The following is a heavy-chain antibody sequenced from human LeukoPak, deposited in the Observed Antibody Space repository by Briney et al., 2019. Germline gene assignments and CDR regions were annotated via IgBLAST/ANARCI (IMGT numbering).Heavy chain of an antibody. CDR1: GFTFGSYA. V-gene: IGHV3-30-3*01. Sequence: GRSLRLSCAASGFTFGSYAMHWVRQAPGKGLEWVAVISYDGSNKYYADSVKGRFTISRDNSKNTLCLQMNSLRAEDTAVYYCARESSGGGLDYWGQGTLVTVSS. CDR2: ISYDGSNK. J-gene: IGHJ4*02. CDR3: ARESSGGGLDY. D-gene: IGHD3-10*01.